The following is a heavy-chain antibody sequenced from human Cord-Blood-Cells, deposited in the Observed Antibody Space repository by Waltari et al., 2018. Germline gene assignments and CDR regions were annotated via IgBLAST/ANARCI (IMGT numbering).Heavy chain of an antibody. CDR2: INPNSGGT. Sequence: PGQGLEWMGWINPNSGGTNYAQKFQGRVTMTRDTSISTAYMELSRLRSDDTAVYYCARHMYSSGWSPNWFDPWGQGTLVTVSS. D-gene: IGHD6-19*01. V-gene: IGHV1-2*02. J-gene: IGHJ5*02. CDR3: ARHMYSSGWSPNWFDP.